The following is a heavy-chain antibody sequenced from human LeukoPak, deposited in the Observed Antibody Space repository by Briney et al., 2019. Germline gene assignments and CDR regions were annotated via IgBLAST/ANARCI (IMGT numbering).Heavy chain of an antibody. Sequence: GRSLRLSCAASGFTFSSYAMHWVRQAPGKGLQWVSYITNHGTTTYYEDSVKGRFTISRDNAKNSLYLQMNSLRAEDTAVYYCVRDHLWSFDIWGQGTVVTVSS. CDR2: ITNHGTTT. J-gene: IGHJ3*02. CDR1: GFTFSSYA. V-gene: IGHV3-48*03. D-gene: IGHD2-21*01. CDR3: VRDHLWSFDI.